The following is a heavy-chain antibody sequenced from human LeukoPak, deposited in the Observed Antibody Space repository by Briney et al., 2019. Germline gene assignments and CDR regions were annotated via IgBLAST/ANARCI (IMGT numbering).Heavy chain of an antibody. CDR1: GFTFSNSG. J-gene: IGHJ1*01. CDR3: ARLSRITMVRPDAEYFQH. D-gene: IGHD3-10*01. CDR2: MPYDGGNE. V-gene: IGHV3-30*02. Sequence: GGSLRLSCSASGFTFSNSGMHWVRQAPGRGLEWVAFMPYDGGNEYFADSVKGRFTISKDNSNNRLFLQMSSLRDEDTAVYYCARLSRITMVRPDAEYFQHWGQGTLVTVSS.